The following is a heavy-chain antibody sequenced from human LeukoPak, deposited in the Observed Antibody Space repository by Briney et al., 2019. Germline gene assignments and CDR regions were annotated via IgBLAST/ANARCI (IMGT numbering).Heavy chain of an antibody. Sequence: ASVKVSCKASGYTFTGYYMHWVRQAPGQGLEWMGWINPNSGGTNYAQKFQGRVTMTRDTSISTAYMELSRLRSDDTAVYYCARDWDIVVVVAAFGFDPWGQGTLVTVSS. D-gene: IGHD2-15*01. J-gene: IGHJ5*02. CDR2: INPNSGGT. CDR1: GYTFTGYY. V-gene: IGHV1-2*02. CDR3: ARDWDIVVVVAAFGFDP.